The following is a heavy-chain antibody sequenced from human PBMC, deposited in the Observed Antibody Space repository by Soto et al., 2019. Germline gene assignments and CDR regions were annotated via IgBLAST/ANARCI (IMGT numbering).Heavy chain of an antibody. CDR2: INPNSGGT. Sequence: VASVKVSCKASGYTFTGYYMHWVRQAPGQGLEWMGWINPNSGGTNYAQKFQGWVTMTRDTSISTAYMELSRLRSDDTAVYYCARAVCSGGSCYSEALDYWGQGTLVTVSS. CDR3: ARAVCSGGSCYSEALDY. D-gene: IGHD2-15*01. V-gene: IGHV1-2*04. CDR1: GYTFTGYY. J-gene: IGHJ4*02.